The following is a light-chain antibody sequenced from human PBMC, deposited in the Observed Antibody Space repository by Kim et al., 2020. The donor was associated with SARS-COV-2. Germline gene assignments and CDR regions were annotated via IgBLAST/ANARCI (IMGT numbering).Light chain of an antibody. V-gene: IGLV1-44*01. Sequence: GQKITISCSGSISNLGSNVVNCDQQLPGTAPKLLLYSNDYRPSGVPDRFSGSKSGTSASLAISGLQSEDEADYYCAAWDDSLKGSVFGGGTQLTVL. CDR1: ISNLGSNV. CDR2: SND. CDR3: AAWDDSLKGSV. J-gene: IGLJ3*02.